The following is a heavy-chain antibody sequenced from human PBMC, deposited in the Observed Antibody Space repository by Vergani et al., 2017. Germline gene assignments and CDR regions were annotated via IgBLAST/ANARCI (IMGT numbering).Heavy chain of an antibody. D-gene: IGHD6-6*01. CDR1: GGSISSYY. J-gene: IGHJ5*02. CDR3: ARGWAARTYNWFDP. Sequence: QVQLQESGPGLVKPSETLSLTCTVSGGSISSYYWSWIRQPPGKGLEWLGYIYYRGSTNYNPSLKSRVTISVDTSKNQFSLKLSSVTAADTAVYYCARGWAARTYNWFDPWGQGTLVTVSS. V-gene: IGHV4-59*01. CDR2: IYYRGST.